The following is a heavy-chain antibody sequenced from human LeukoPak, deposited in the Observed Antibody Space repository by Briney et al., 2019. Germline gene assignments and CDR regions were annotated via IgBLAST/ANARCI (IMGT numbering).Heavy chain of an antibody. Sequence: GGSLRLSCAASGFTFSSYVMHWVRQAPGKGLEWLGRIKSISYGGTIDYAAPVKGRFTISRDDSKNTLYLQMDSLETEDTAIYYCTRTWPGNTCFNFWGQGTLVTVSS. J-gene: IGHJ4*02. V-gene: IGHV3-15*01. CDR3: TRTWPGNTCFNF. CDR1: GFTFSSYV. CDR2: IKSISYGGTI. D-gene: IGHD1-7*01.